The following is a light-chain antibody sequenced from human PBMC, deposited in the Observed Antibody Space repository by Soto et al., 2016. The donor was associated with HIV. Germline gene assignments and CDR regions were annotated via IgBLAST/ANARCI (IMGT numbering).Light chain of an antibody. J-gene: IGKJ3*01. CDR2: GAS. CDR1: QTINNF. Sequence: DIQMTQSPSSLSASVGDRVTITCRSSQTINNFLNWYQQKPGKAPKLLIYGASNLQSGVPSRLSGSGSGTDSTLTISSLQPEDFATYYCQQSSYTPFTFGPGTTVDIK. V-gene: IGKV1-39*01. CDR3: QQSSYTPFT.